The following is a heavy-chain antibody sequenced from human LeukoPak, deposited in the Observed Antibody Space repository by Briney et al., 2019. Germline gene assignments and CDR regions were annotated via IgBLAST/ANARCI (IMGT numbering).Heavy chain of an antibody. CDR1: GGSISSINW. Sequence: PSETLSLTCAVSGGSISSINWCSWVRQPPGKGLEWIGEIYHSGSTNYNPSLKSRVTISVDKSKNQFSLKLSSVTAADTAVYYCARGYCSGGSCYDNEGDYWGQGTLVTVSS. CDR3: ARGYCSGGSCYDNEGDY. J-gene: IGHJ4*02. V-gene: IGHV4-4*02. CDR2: IYHSGST. D-gene: IGHD2-15*01.